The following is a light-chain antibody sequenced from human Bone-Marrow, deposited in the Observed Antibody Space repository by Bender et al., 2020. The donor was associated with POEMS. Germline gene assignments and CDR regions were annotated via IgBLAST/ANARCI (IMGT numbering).Light chain of an antibody. CDR1: DLGDKY. J-gene: IGLJ2*01. CDR3: QAWDTYSAI. Sequence: SYEVTQPPSVSVSPGQTASMTCSGDDLGDKYVAWYQQKPGQSPVLVIYQDTKRPSGIPERFSGSNSGNTATLTISGTQAMDEADYYCQAWDTYSAIFGGGTKLTVL. V-gene: IGLV3-1*01. CDR2: QDT.